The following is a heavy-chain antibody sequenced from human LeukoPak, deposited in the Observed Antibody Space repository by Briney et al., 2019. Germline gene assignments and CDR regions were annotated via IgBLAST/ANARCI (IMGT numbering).Heavy chain of an antibody. CDR3: ATLEVPAAVIDAFHI. D-gene: IGHD2-2*01. J-gene: IGHJ3*02. CDR1: GFTFSSYA. Sequence: GGSLRLSCAASGFTFSSYAMSWVRQAPGKGLEWVSSISSSSSNTYYADSVKGRFTISRDNAKNSLYLQMNSLRAEDTAVYYCATLEVPAAVIDAFHIWGQGTMVTVSS. CDR2: ISSSSSNT. V-gene: IGHV3-21*06.